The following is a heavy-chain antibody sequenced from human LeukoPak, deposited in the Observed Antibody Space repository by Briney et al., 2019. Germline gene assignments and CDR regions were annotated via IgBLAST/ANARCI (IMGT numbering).Heavy chain of an antibody. CDR3: ARERIQLWYPSYYYYGMDV. CDR2: ISAYNGNT. J-gene: IGHJ6*04. V-gene: IGHV1-18*04. D-gene: IGHD5-18*01. CDR1: GYTFTSYG. Sequence: ASVTVSCKASGYTFTSYGISWVRQAPGQGLEWMGWISAYNGNTNYAQKLQGRVTMTTDTSTSTAYMELRSLRSDDTAVYYCARERIQLWYPSYYYYGMDVWGKGTTVTVSS.